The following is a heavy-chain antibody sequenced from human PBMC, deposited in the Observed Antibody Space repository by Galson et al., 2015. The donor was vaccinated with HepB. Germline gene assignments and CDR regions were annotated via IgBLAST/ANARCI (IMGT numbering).Heavy chain of an antibody. CDR2: ISYDGSNK. Sequence: LRLSCAASGFTFSSYAMHWVRQAPGKGLEWVAVISYDGSNKYYADSVKGRFTISRDNSKNTLYLQMNSLRAEDTAVYYCARGMEGLDYWGQGTLVTVSS. CDR1: GFTFSSYA. CDR3: ARGMEGLDY. J-gene: IGHJ4*02. D-gene: IGHD3-3*01. V-gene: IGHV3-30*04.